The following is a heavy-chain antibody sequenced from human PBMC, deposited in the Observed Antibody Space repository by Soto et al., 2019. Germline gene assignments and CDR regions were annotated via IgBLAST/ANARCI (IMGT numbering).Heavy chain of an antibody. D-gene: IGHD6-19*01. CDR1: GFSLSTSGVG. J-gene: IGHJ4*02. Sequence: QITLKESGPTLVKPTQTLTLTCTFSGFSLSTSGVGVGWIRQPPGKALEWLALIYWNDDKRYSPSLKSRLTITKDTSKNQVVLTMTNMDPVDTATYYCAHRRIAVAEFDYWGQGTLVTVSS. CDR2: IYWNDDK. V-gene: IGHV2-5*01. CDR3: AHRRIAVAEFDY.